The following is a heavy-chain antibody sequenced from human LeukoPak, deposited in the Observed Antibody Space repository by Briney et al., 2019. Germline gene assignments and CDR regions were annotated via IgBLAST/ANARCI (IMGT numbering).Heavy chain of an antibody. CDR1: GFTFRNYW. Sequence: PGGSLRLSCTASGFTFRNYWMSWVRQAPGKGLECVAYIKEDGSDKNYVDFVKGRFTISRDNAKSSLYLQMNSLRVEDTAVYYCVRGTRSNSFWGQGTQVTVSS. CDR3: VRGTRSNSF. J-gene: IGHJ4*02. CDR2: IKEDGSDK. V-gene: IGHV3-7*01. D-gene: IGHD6-6*01.